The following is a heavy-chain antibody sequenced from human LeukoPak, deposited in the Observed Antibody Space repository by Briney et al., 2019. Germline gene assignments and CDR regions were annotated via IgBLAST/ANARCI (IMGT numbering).Heavy chain of an antibody. CDR1: GGSISSSSYY. CDR3: ARDNWYSSSWVPIDY. V-gene: IGHV4-39*07. Sequence: SETLSLTCTVSGGSISSSSYYWGWIRQPPGKGLEWIGSIYYSGSTYYNPSLKSRVTISVDTSKNQFSLKLSSVTAADTAVYYCARDNWYSSSWVPIDYWGQGTLVTVSS. D-gene: IGHD6-13*01. CDR2: IYYSGST. J-gene: IGHJ4*02.